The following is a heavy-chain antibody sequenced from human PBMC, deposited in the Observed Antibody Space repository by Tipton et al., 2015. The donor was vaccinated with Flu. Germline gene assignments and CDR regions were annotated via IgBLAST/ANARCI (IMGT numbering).Heavy chain of an antibody. V-gene: IGHV3-48*03. CDR3: ARDRGMALDY. J-gene: IGHJ4*02. CDR2: ISSSGNTI. Sequence: SLRLSCAASGFTFSSYEVNWVRQAPGKGLEWVSYISSSGNTIYYADSVKGRFTISRNNAKNSLYLQMNSLRAEDTAVYYCARDRGMALDYWGQGTLVTVSS. D-gene: IGHD5-24*01. CDR1: GFTFSSYE.